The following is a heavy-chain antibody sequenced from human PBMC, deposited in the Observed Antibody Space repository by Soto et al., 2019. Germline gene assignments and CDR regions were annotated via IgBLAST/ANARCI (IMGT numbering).Heavy chain of an antibody. CDR2: ISSSSSAI. CDR1: GFTFSSYS. V-gene: IGHV3-48*01. CDR3: ARVESRVASRSGY. Sequence: EVQLVESGGGLVQPGGSLRLSCAASGFTFSSYSMNWVRQAPGKGLEWVSYISSSSSAIYYADSVKGRFAISRDNAKNSLHLQMNTLRAEDTAVYYCARVESRVASRSGYWGQGTLVTVSS. D-gene: IGHD3-3*02. J-gene: IGHJ4*02.